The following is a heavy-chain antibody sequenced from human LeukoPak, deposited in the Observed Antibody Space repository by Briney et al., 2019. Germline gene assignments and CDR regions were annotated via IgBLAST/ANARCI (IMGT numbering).Heavy chain of an antibody. Sequence: ASVKVSCRVSGYTLTELSMHWVRQAPGKGLEWMGGFDPEDGETIYAQKFQGRVTMTEDTSTDTAYMELSSLRSEDTAVYYCATGAEVSSGWYYNYYYGMDVWGQGTTVTVSS. CDR1: GYTLTELS. J-gene: IGHJ6*02. CDR3: ATGAEVSSGWYYNYYYGMDV. D-gene: IGHD6-19*01. V-gene: IGHV1-24*01. CDR2: FDPEDGET.